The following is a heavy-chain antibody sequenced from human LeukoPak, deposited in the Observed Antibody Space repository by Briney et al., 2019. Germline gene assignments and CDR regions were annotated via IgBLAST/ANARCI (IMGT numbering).Heavy chain of an antibody. V-gene: IGHV4-61*02. Sequence: PSETLSLTCTVSGGSISSGSYYWSWIRQPAGKGLEWIGRIYTSGSTNYNPSLKSRVTISVDTSKNQFSLKLSSVTAADTAVYYCARHHWSYYYGSGSYFPFDYRGQGTLVTVSS. CDR3: ARHHWSYYYGSGSYFPFDY. D-gene: IGHD3-10*01. J-gene: IGHJ4*02. CDR1: GGSISSGSYY. CDR2: IYTSGST.